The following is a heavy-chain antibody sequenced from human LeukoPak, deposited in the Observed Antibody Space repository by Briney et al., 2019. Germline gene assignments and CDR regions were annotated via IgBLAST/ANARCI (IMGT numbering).Heavy chain of an antibody. Sequence: SGPTLVNPTQTLTLTCTFSRFSLSTSGVGVGWIRQPPGKGLEWIGYIYYSGNTYYNPSLKSRVTISVDSSKNQFSLKLSSVTAADTAVYYCAKQWLRSAFDIWGQGTMVTVSS. CDR1: RFSLSTSGVG. CDR3: AKQWLRSAFDI. J-gene: IGHJ3*02. D-gene: IGHD3-22*01. V-gene: IGHV4-30-4*08. CDR2: IYYSGNT.